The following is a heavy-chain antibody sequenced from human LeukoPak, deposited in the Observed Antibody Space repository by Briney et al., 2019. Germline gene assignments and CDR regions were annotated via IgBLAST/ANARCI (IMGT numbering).Heavy chain of an antibody. J-gene: IGHJ4*02. CDR1: GYIFTNYY. V-gene: IGHV1-46*01. CDR3: ARLGHLSFDY. CDR2: INPSGGST. Sequence: ASVKVSCKASGYIFTNYYIHWVRQAPGQGLEWMGIINPSGGSTSYAQIFQGRVTMTRDTSTSTVYMELSSLRSEDTAVYYCARLGHLSFDYWGQGNLVTVSP.